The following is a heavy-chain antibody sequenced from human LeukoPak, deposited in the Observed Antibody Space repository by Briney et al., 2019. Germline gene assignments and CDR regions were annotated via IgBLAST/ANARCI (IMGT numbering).Heavy chain of an antibody. V-gene: IGHV3-23*01. CDR3: AKKLPPASFYFDF. CDR2: IGSGGYM. J-gene: IGHJ4*02. CDR1: GFTFADYD. D-gene: IGHD3-16*02. Sequence: GGSLRLSCVASGFTFADYDMTWVRQAPGKGLEYVSSIGSGGYMFYAGSVKGRSFISRDNSKSTLYLHMNSLRSDDTAVYFCAKKLPPASFYFDFWGQGSLVSVSS.